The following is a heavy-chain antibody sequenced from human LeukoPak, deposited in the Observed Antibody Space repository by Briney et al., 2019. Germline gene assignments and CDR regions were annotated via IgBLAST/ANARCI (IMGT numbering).Heavy chain of an antibody. CDR3: AREGYGSGSYYLTDY. CDR1: GGSISSGDYY. CDR2: IYYSGST. J-gene: IGHJ4*02. D-gene: IGHD3-10*01. V-gene: IGHV4-30-4*08. Sequence: SETLSLTCTVSGGSISSGDYYWSWIRQPPGKGLEWIGYIYYSGSTYYNPSLKSRVTISVDTSKNQFSLKLSSVTAADTAVYYCAREGYGSGSYYLTDYWGQGTLVTVS.